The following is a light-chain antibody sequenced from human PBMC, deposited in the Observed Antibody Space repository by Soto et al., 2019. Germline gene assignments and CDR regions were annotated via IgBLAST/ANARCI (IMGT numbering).Light chain of an antibody. CDR1: SSNIGAGYA. CDR2: GNS. V-gene: IGLV1-40*01. Sequence: QSALTQPPSVSGAPGQRVTISCTGSSSNIGAGYAVNWYQQIPGTAPKVLIYGNSNRPSGVPDRFSGSKSGTSASLGITGLQAEDEADYYCQSYDYSLSGYWVFGGGTKVTVL. J-gene: IGLJ3*02. CDR3: QSYDYSLSGYWV.